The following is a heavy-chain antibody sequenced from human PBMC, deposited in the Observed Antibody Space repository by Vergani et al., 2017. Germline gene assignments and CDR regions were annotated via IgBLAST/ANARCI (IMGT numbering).Heavy chain of an antibody. Sequence: QVQLPESGPGLVKASQTLSLTCSVSGAYVGSGGYYWSWVRQRPGMGLDWIGYIYYSGTTYYNPSLESRLTISLDTSENHLSLKLTSVTAADTALYYCARHVGYGDSDYPGDWFDPWGPGTLVTVSS. CDR3: ARHVGYGDSDYPGDWFDP. V-gene: IGHV4-31*03. CDR1: GAYVGSGGYY. CDR2: IYYSGTT. D-gene: IGHD4-17*01. J-gene: IGHJ5*02.